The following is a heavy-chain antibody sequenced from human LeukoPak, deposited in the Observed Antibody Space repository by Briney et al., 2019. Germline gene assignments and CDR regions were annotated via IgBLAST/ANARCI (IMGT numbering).Heavy chain of an antibody. J-gene: IGHJ4*02. Sequence: GGSLRLSCAASGFFFSTYWMTWVRQAPGKGLEWVANINLDGTEEHYVDSSLKGRFTNSRDNTKNSLYLQMNSLRVEDTAVYCCASGRHDFLHWGEGTLVTVSS. CDR3: ASGRHDFLH. V-gene: IGHV3-7*01. CDR1: GFFFSTYW. CDR2: INLDGTEE. D-gene: IGHD3/OR15-3a*01.